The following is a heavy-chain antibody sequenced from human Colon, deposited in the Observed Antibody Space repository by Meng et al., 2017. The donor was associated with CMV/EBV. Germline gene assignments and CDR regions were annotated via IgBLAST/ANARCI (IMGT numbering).Heavy chain of an antibody. V-gene: IGHV3-23*01. D-gene: IGHD2-15*01. CDR1: GFTFSSYA. CDR2: ISATGSRI. CDR3: AKDRVDDAYYFDY. J-gene: IGHJ4*02. Sequence: CADSGFTFSSYAMSWVRQSPGKGLEWVSAISATGSRITYADSAKGRFTISRDNSKNTLYLQMSSLTAADTAVYYCAKDRVDDAYYFDYWGQGTLVTVSS.